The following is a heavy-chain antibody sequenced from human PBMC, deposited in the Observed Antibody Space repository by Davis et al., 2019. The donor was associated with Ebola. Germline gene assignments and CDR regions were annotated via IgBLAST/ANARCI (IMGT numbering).Heavy chain of an antibody. CDR3: TRHVSGDFWYFDL. CDR1: GFTVSSNY. J-gene: IGHJ2*01. V-gene: IGHV3-53*01. Sequence: GESLKISCAASGFTVSSNYMSWVRQAPGKGLEWVSVIYSGGSTYYADSVKGRFTISRDNSENTLHLQMNSLRADDTAVYYCTRHVSGDFWYFDLWGRDTLVTVSS. D-gene: IGHD4-17*01. CDR2: IYSGGST.